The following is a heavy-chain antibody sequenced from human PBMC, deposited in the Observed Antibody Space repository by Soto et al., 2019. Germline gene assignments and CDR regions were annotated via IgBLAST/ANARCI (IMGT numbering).Heavy chain of an antibody. CDR2: ITSNGGNT. CDR3: GGRMSFGYGIDV. V-gene: IGHV3-64*01. D-gene: IGHD3-10*01. CDR1: GFTFSSYA. J-gene: IGHJ6*02. Sequence: EVRLVESGGGLVLPGGSLRLSCAASGFTFSSYAMHWVRQAPGKGLECVSAITSNGGNTDYANSVKGRFTITRDNSKNTPYLKMGSLSADGMDVYYCGGRMSFGYGIDVWGQGNRVTVFS.